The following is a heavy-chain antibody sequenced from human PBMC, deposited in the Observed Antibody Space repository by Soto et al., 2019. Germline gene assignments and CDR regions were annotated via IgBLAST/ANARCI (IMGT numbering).Heavy chain of an antibody. Sequence: SETLSLTCTVSGGSISSGGYYWSWIRQHPGKGLEWIGYIYYSGSTYYNPSLKSRVTISVDTSKNQFSLKLSSVTAADTAVYYCAREGITIFGVVYGGAFDIWGQGTMVTVSS. CDR1: GGSISSGGYY. CDR2: IYYSGST. CDR3: AREGITIFGVVYGGAFDI. J-gene: IGHJ3*02. D-gene: IGHD3-3*01. V-gene: IGHV4-31*03.